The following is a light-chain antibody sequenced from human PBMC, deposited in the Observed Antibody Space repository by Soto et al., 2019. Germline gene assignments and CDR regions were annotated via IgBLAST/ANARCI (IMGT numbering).Light chain of an antibody. J-gene: IGLJ1*01. CDR3: SSYAGSSNYV. CDR1: SSDVGAYKY. V-gene: IGLV2-8*01. Sequence: QSVLAQPASVSGSPGQSITISCGGTSSDVGAYKYVSWYQQHPGKAPKLIIYEVNKRPSGVPARFSGSKSGNTASLAVSGLQAEDEAGYYCSSYAGSSNYVFGSGTKVTVL. CDR2: EVN.